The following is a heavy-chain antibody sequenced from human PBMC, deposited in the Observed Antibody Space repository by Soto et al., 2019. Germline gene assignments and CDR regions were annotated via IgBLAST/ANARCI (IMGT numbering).Heavy chain of an antibody. CDR2: ISSSSSYI. J-gene: IGHJ4*02. CDR1: GFTFSSYS. V-gene: IGHV3-21*01. CDR3: ARDLYSSSGRYFDF. D-gene: IGHD6-6*01. Sequence: EVQLVESGGGLVKPGGSLRLSCAASGFTFSSYSMNWVRQAPGKGLEWVSSISSSSSYIYYADSVKGRFTISRDNAKNSLYLQMNSLRAEDTAVYDCARDLYSSSGRYFDFWGQGTLVTVSS.